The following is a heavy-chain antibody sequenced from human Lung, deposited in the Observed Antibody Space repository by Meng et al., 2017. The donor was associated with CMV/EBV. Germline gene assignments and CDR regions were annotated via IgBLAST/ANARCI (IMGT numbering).Heavy chain of an antibody. CDR2: ISPNSGGT. CDR3: ARDFVVLPAATYFDY. Sequence: ASVKVSCKASGYSFTAYYKHWVRQAPGQGLEWMGWISPNSGGTNYAQRFQGRVTLTRDTSISTVYMELRRLTSDDTAVYFCARDFVVLPAATYFDYWGQGTLVTVSS. J-gene: IGHJ4*02. V-gene: IGHV1-2*02. D-gene: IGHD2-2*01. CDR1: GYSFTAYY.